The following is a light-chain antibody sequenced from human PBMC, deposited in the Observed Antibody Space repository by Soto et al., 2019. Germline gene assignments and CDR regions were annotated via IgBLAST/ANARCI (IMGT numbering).Light chain of an antibody. CDR2: AAT. Sequence: DIQMTQSPSSLSASVGDRVTITCRASQSIISYLSWYQQKPGKAPKLLIYAATTFQSGVPSRFSGSGSGTDFTLTISSLQPEDSATYYCQQSYDILSFGGGTKVDIK. V-gene: IGKV1-39*01. CDR3: QQSYDILS. J-gene: IGKJ4*01. CDR1: QSIISY.